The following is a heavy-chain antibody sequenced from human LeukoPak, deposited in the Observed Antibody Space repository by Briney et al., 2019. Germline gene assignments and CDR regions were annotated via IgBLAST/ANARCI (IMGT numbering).Heavy chain of an antibody. CDR1: GFTFSGSA. Sequence: GGSLRLSCATSGFTFSGSAIHWVRQASGKGLEWVGRIRSKANSYATTDVASVRGRFSISRDDSKNTAYLQMNSLKTEGTAVYYCTRPSYDSSVSGVVYWGQGTLVTVSS. D-gene: IGHD3-22*01. J-gene: IGHJ4*02. V-gene: IGHV3-73*01. CDR2: IRSKANSYAT. CDR3: TRPSYDSSVSGVVY.